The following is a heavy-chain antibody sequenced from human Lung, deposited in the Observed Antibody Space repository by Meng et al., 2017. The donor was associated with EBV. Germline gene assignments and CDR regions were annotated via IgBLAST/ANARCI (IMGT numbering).Heavy chain of an antibody. Sequence: VQVLGSGGGLGQAGVSLILYCTGYGCTISPHVMRWVRQAPGKGLEWVSGVMISGGSTHYADSVKGRFSFSTDNSNNRVYLQMDSLRAEDTAVYYCVKASYDSSTGYSPYFDDWGRGTLVTVSS. CDR3: VKASYDSSTGYSPYFDD. J-gene: IGHJ4*02. CDR2: VMISGGST. D-gene: IGHD3-9*01. V-gene: IGHV3-23*01. CDR1: GCTISPHV.